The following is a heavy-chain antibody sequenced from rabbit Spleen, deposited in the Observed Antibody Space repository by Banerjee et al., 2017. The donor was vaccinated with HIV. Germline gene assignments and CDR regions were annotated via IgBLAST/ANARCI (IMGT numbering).Heavy chain of an antibody. Sequence: QSLEESGGDLVKPGASLTLTCTASGVSFSSNHYMCWVRQAPGKGLEWIACIEGGSSAFSYFASWAKGRFTISKTSSTTVTLQMTSLTVADTATYFCARDSGSSFSSYGMDLWAKAPSSPS. CDR1: GVSFSSNHY. CDR3: ARDSGSSFSSYGMDL. J-gene: IGHJ6*01. D-gene: IGHD8-1*01. V-gene: IGHV1S40*01. CDR2: IEGGSSAFS.